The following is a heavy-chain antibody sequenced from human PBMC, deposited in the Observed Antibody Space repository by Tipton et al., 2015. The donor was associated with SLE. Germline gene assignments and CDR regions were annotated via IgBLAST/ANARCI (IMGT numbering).Heavy chain of an antibody. CDR3: AREDVGVMVEASFDI. CDR1: GDSFYSSHDQ. D-gene: IGHD2-15*01. CDR2: RFSGGST. Sequence: TLSLTCSVSGDSFYSSHDQWDWIRQSPGKGLEWIGSRFSGGSTYYNPSLKSRVTISVDMSKSQFSLNLNLVTAADTAVYYCAREDVGVMVEASFDIWGQGTVVTVSS. J-gene: IGHJ3*02. V-gene: IGHV4-39*02.